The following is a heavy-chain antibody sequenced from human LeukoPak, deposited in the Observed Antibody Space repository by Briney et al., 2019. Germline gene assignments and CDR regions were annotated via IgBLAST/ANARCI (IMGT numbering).Heavy chain of an antibody. Sequence: GESLKISCKGSGSSFTSYWIGWVRQMPGKGLEWMGIIYPGDSDTRYSPSFQGQVTISADKSISTAYLQWSSLKASDTAMYYCARQSPKSAYGSGSSSSPTDAFDIWGQGTMVTVSS. CDR1: GSSFTSYW. J-gene: IGHJ3*02. V-gene: IGHV5-51*01. CDR2: IYPGDSDT. D-gene: IGHD3-10*01. CDR3: ARQSPKSAYGSGSSSSPTDAFDI.